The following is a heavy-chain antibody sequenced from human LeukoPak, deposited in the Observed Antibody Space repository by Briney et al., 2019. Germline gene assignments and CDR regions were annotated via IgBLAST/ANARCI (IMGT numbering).Heavy chain of an antibody. Sequence: GGSLRLSCTVYGFTFSKYAMNWVRQGPGKGLEWGSGIGASGGTTYYADSVQGRFTISRDNSKNTLSLQVNSLRAEDTGVYFCAKDLEAVAGTIVNDYWGQGTLVTVSS. D-gene: IGHD6-19*01. CDR2: IGASGGTT. CDR1: GFTFSKYA. J-gene: IGHJ4*02. CDR3: AKDLEAVAGTIVNDY. V-gene: IGHV3-23*01.